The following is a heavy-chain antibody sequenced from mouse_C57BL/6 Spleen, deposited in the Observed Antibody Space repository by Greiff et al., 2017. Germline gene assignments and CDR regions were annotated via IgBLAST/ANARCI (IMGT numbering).Heavy chain of an antibody. Sequence: VQRVESGPGLVAPSQSLSITCTVSGFSLTSYGVHWVRQPPGKGLEWLVVIWSDGSTTYNSALKSRLSISKDNSKSQVFLKMNSLQTDDTAMYYCARHDDGYYDAMDYWGQGTSVTVSS. J-gene: IGHJ4*01. CDR1: GFSLTSYG. D-gene: IGHD2-3*01. V-gene: IGHV2-6-1*01. CDR3: ARHDDGYYDAMDY. CDR2: IWSDGST.